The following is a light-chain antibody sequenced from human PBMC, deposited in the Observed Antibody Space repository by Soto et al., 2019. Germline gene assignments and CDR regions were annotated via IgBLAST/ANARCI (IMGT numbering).Light chain of an antibody. V-gene: IGKV3-20*01. J-gene: IGKJ2*01. CDR3: QQYGSSPYT. CDR1: QSVSSSY. CDR2: GAS. Sequence: EIVLTQSPGTLSLSPGERATLSCRASQSVSSSYLAWYQQKPGQAPRLLIYGASSRATGIPDRFSGSGSGTDFTLTICRLDPEDFAVYYCQQYGSSPYTFGQGTKLEIK.